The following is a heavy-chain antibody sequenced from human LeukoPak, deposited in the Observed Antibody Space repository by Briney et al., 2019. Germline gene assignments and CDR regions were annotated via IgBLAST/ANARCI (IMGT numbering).Heavy chain of an antibody. V-gene: IGHV3-21*01. J-gene: IGHJ4*02. CDR3: ARDKYYYDSRMDY. CDR1: GFTFSSYS. CDR2: ISSSSSYI. D-gene: IGHD3-22*01. Sequence: PGGSLRLSCAASGFTFSSYSMNWVRQAPGKGLEWVSSISSSSSYIYYADSVKGQFTISRDNAKNSLYLQMSSLRAEDTAVYYCARDKYYYDSRMDYWGQGTLVTVSS.